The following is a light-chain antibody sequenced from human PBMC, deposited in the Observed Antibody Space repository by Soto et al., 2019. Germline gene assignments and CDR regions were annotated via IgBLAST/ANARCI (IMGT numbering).Light chain of an antibody. CDR3: QQSYNLPRT. V-gene: IGKV1-39*01. J-gene: IGKJ1*01. CDR1: QGINDY. CDR2: AAS. Sequence: DIQMTQSPSSLSASAGDRVTITCRTSQGINDYLNWYQMKPGEAPKLLIYAASALQSGIPSRFSGSASGTEFTLTITSLQPEDFATYYCQQSYNLPRTFGQGTKVDIK.